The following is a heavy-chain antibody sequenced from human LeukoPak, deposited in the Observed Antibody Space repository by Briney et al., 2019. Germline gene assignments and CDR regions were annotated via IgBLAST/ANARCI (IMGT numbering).Heavy chain of an antibody. J-gene: IGHJ4*02. CDR3: ARLYGDFASFY. Sequence: GGSLRLSCAASGFTFSSYWMSWVRQAPGKGLEWVANIKEDGSEKYYVDSVKGRFTISRDNAKNSLYPQMNSLRAEDTAVYYCARLYGDFASFYWGQGTLVTVSS. D-gene: IGHD4-17*01. CDR1: GFTFSSYW. CDR2: IKEDGSEK. V-gene: IGHV3-7*01.